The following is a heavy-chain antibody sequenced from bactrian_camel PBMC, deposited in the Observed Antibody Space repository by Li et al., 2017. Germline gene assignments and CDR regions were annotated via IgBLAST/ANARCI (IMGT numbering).Heavy chain of an antibody. CDR1: GFTFSSYA. J-gene: IGHJ4*01. V-gene: IGHV3S40*01. CDR3: AADLSSGGYCWTLKLWQSRVDEHLY. D-gene: IGHD2*01. Sequence: LVESGGGSVQAGGSLRLSCEASGFTFSSYAMSWVRQGSGKGLESVAVITSDGSRTYYTDPVKGRFTISRDNDKNTIYSQMNSLKPEDAGMYYCAADLSSGGYCWTLKLWQSRVDEHLYWGQGTQVTVS. CDR2: ITSDGSRT.